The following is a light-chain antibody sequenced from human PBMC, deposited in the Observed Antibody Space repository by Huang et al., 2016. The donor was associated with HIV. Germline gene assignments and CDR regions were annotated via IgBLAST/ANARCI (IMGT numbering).Light chain of an antibody. CDR3: QQYDKWPPGLT. CDR2: DTP. Sequence: EIKMTQSPATLSVSPGGRVTLSCRASQNVRNNLAWYQQKTGQAPRLLIYDTPTRASGIPGRFSGSGSGTEFTLTISGLQSEDFAIYYCQQYDKWPPGLTFGGGTKVEI. V-gene: IGKV3D-15*01. CDR1: QNVRNN. J-gene: IGKJ4*01.